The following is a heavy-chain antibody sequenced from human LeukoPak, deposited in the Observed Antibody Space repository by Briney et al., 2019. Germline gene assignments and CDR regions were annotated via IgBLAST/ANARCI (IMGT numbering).Heavy chain of an antibody. CDR3: ARDRLMVRGVIPGF. V-gene: IGHV1-2*02. CDR1: GYTFTGYY. D-gene: IGHD3-10*01. CDR2: INPNNGGT. Sequence: AASVKVSCKASGYTFTGYYMHWVRQAPGQGLEWMGWINPNNGGTTYAQKFQGRVTVTRDTSISTAYMELSSLTSDDTAVHYCARDRLMVRGVIPGFWGQGTLVTVSS. J-gene: IGHJ4*02.